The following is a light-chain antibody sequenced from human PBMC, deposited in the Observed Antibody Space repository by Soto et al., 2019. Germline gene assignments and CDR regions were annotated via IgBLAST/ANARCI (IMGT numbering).Light chain of an antibody. V-gene: IGKV3-20*01. CDR1: QSVSSNF. CDR2: DAS. J-gene: IGKJ1*01. CDR3: QFYWDPPKT. Sequence: EIVLTQSPGTLSLSPGERGTLSCRASQSVSSNFLAWYQQKPGQAPRLLIFDASTRATGIPDRFTGRGSGKDFTLTLSRLEPEDFAVYYCQFYWDPPKTFGQGTKVEIK.